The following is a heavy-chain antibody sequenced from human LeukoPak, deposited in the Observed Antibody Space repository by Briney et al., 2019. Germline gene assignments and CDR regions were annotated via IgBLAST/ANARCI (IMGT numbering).Heavy chain of an antibody. CDR3: AREEVRGAVAGYFDN. D-gene: IGHD6-19*01. CDR2: ISGYNGNT. Sequence: ASVKVSCKASGYTFTSYGISWVRQAPGQGLEWMRWISGYNGNTNYAQKLQGRVTMTTDTSTSTVYMELRSLRSDDTAVYYCAREEVRGAVAGYFDNSGKGTLVTVSS. J-gene: IGHJ4*02. CDR1: GYTFTSYG. V-gene: IGHV1-18*01.